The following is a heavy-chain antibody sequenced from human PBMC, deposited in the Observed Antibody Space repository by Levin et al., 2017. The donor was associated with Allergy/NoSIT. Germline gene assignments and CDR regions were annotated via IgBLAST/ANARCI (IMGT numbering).Heavy chain of an antibody. CDR3: ARGRYDILTDYYFGAPRKYYYYYMDV. CDR2: IDHSGST. J-gene: IGHJ6*03. Sequence: MSSETLSLTCAVYGGSFSGYYWTWLRQPPGKGLEWIGEIDHSGSTNYNPSLKSRVSISLDTAKKQFSLKLNSVTAADTAVYFCARGRYDILTDYYFGAPRKYYYYYMDVWGKGTTVTVSS. D-gene: IGHD3-9*01. V-gene: IGHV4-34*01. CDR1: GGSFSGYY.